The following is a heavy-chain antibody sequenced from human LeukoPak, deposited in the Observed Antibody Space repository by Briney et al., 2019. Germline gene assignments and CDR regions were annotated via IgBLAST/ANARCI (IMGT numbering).Heavy chain of an antibody. D-gene: IGHD3-22*01. CDR2: IGGYVGDT. V-gene: IGHV1-18*01. J-gene: IGHJ4*02. CDR3: ARDLWNFYDSSGYYRDFDY. Sequence: ASVKVSCKASGYTFISYGISCVPQAPGQGVKGMGWIGGYVGDTTYAQKLQGRVTMTTDTSTRTAYMELRSLRSDDTAVYSGARDLWNFYDSSGYYRDFDYWGQGTLVTVSS. CDR1: GYTFISYG.